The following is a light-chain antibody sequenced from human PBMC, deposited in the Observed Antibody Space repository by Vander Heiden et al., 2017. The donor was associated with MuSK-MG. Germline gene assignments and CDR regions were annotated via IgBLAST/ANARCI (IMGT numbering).Light chain of an antibody. J-gene: IGKJ2*01. CDR2: AAS. Sequence: DIQMTQSPPSLSASVGDRVTITCRASQSISSYLNWYQQKPGKAPKLLIYAASSLQSGVPSRFSGSGSGTDFTLTISSLQPEDFATYYCQQNYSTPLYTFGQGTKLEIK. V-gene: IGKV1-39*01. CDR3: QQNYSTPLYT. CDR1: QSISSY.